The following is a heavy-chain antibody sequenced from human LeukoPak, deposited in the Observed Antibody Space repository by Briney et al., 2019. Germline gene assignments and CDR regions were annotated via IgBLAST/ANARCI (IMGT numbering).Heavy chain of an antibody. CDR1: GFIFSNYP. V-gene: IGHV3-30-3*01. CDR3: ASKQGDY. J-gene: IGHJ4*02. CDR2: MSSDGNTK. Sequence: GGSLRLSCEASGFIFSNYPIHWVRQTPDKGLECVALMSSDGNTKYYARSVRGRFMVSRDNSKSTVYLQMNSLRVEDTAVYYCASKQGDYWGQGTLATVSS.